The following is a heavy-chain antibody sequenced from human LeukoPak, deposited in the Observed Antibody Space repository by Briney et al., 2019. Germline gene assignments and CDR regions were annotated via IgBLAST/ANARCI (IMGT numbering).Heavy chain of an antibody. D-gene: IGHD6-13*01. CDR1: GGTFSSYA. CDR2: NSAYNGNT. Sequence: GASVKVSCKASGGTFSSYAISWVRQAPGQGLEWMGWNSAYNGNTNYAQKLQGRVTMTTDTSTSTAYMELRSLRSEDTAVYYCATWNSSSWARYYYYYYYMDVWGKGTTVTVSS. CDR3: ATWNSSSWARYYYYYYYMDV. V-gene: IGHV1-18*01. J-gene: IGHJ6*03.